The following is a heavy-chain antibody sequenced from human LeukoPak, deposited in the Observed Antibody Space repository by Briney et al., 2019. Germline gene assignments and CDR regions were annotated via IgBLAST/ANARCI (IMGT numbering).Heavy chain of an antibody. CDR3: ARVGASRAAFDI. Sequence: GGSLRLPCAASGFTFSSYWMHWVRQAPGKGLVWVSRINSDGSSTSYADSVKGRFTISRDNAKNTLYLQMNSLRAEDTAVYYCARVGASRAAFDIWGQGTMVTVSS. D-gene: IGHD1-26*01. CDR2: INSDGSST. J-gene: IGHJ3*02. V-gene: IGHV3-74*01. CDR1: GFTFSSYW.